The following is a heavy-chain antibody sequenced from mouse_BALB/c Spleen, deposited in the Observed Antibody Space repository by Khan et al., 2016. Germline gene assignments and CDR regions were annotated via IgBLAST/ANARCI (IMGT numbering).Heavy chain of an antibody. Sequence: QVQLQQSGAELVRPGSSVKISCKASGFAFSSYWMNWVKQRPGQGLEWIGQIYPGDGDTNYNGKFKGKATLTADKSSSTAYMQISSLTSEDSAVYFCARGTPFANWGQGTLVTVSA. V-gene: IGHV1-80*01. CDR1: GFAFSSYW. J-gene: IGHJ3*01. CDR2: IYPGDGDT. D-gene: IGHD2-14*01. CDR3: ARGTPFAN.